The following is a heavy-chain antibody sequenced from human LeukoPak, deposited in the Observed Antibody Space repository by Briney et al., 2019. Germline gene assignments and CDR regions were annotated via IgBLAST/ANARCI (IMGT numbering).Heavy chain of an antibody. CDR3: AREYSSSWYGAGYFDY. CDR2: IIPIFGTA. CDR1: GGTFISYA. J-gene: IGHJ4*02. Sequence: SVTVSFKASGGTFISYAISWVRQAPGQGLEWMGGIIPIFGTANYAQKFQGRVTITADESTSTAYMELSSLRSEDTAVYYCAREYSSSWYGAGYFDYWGQGTLVTVSS. V-gene: IGHV1-69*13. D-gene: IGHD6-13*01.